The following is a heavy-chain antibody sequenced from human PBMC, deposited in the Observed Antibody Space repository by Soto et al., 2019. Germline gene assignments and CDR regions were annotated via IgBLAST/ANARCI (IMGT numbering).Heavy chain of an antibody. CDR3: AREGDYSAVDV. D-gene: IGHD2-15*01. CDR2: TYYSGST. CDR1: GGSVSSGSYY. J-gene: IGHJ6*02. V-gene: IGHV4-61*01. Sequence: QVQLQESGPGLVKPSETLSLTCTVSGGSVSSGSYYWSWIRQPPGKGLEWIGYTYYSGSTNYTPSLKSRVTISVDTSKNQFSLKLSSVTAADTAVYYCAREGDYSAVDVWGQGTTVTVSS.